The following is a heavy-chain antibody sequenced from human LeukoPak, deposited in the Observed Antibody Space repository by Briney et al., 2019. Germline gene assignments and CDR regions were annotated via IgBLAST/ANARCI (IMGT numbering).Heavy chain of an antibody. J-gene: IGHJ6*02. CDR1: GFTFSSYN. CDR2: ISSSSTYI. CDR3: ARDIESSPTPYYYSYYGMDV. Sequence: GGSLRLSCAASGFTFSSYNMNWVRQAPGKGLEWVSSISSSSTYIYYVDSVKGRFTISRDSAKNSLYLRMNGLGAEDTAVYYCARDIESSPTPYYYSYYGMDVWGQGTTVTVSS. V-gene: IGHV3-21*01. D-gene: IGHD2-15*01.